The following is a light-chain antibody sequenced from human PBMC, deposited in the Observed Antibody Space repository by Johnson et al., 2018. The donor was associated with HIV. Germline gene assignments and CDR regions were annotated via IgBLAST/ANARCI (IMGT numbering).Light chain of an antibody. J-gene: IGLJ1*01. V-gene: IGLV1-51*01. CDR3: GTWDSSLSAFYG. CDR2: DNN. CDR1: SSNIGNNY. Sequence: QPVLTQPPSVSAAPGQKVTISCSGSSSNIGNNYVSWYQQLPGTAPKLLIYDNNKRPSGIPDRFSGSKSGTSATLGITGLQTGDEADYYCGTWDSSLSAFYGFVTGTKVTVL.